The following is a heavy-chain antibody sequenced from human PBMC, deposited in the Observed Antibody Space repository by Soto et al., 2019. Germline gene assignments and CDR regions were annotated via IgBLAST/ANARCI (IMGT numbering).Heavy chain of an antibody. CDR2: IYPGDSDT. V-gene: IGHV5-51*01. CDR3: ARGPRARSWYRVGWFDP. Sequence: GESLKISCKGSGYSFTSYWIGWVRQMPGKGLEWMGIIYPGDSDTRYSPSFQGQVTISADKSISTAYLQWSSLKASDTAMYYCARGPRARSWYRVGWFDPWGQGTLVTVSS. CDR1: GYSFTSYW. D-gene: IGHD6-13*01. J-gene: IGHJ5*02.